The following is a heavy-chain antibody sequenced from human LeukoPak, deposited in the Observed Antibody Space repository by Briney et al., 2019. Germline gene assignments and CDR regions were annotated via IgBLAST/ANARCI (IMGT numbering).Heavy chain of an antibody. J-gene: IGHJ4*02. Sequence: GGSLRLSCAASGFTFSSYWMHWVRQAPGKGLVWVSHISTDGSMTDYADSVKGRFTISRDNARNTLYLQVNSLRAEDTAVYYCTRDSAAPGADLDYRGQGTLVTVSS. CDR2: ISTDGSMT. CDR1: GFTFSSYW. V-gene: IGHV3-74*01. CDR3: TRDSAAPGADLDY. D-gene: IGHD6-13*01.